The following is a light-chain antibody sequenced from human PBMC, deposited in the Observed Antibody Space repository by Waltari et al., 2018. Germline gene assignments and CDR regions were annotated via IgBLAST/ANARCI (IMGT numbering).Light chain of an antibody. Sequence: QSALAQPPSVSGSPGQSVTFSCAGDYSNIGRFDFVSWYQQHPGKVPKLLFYDVRKSPPGVSSRFSGAKACNTASLTISGLQAEDEADYYCCSYAGSFDLVFGGGTKLTVL. CDR2: DVR. CDR3: CSYAGSFDLV. CDR1: YSNIGRFDF. V-gene: IGLV2-11*01. J-gene: IGLJ2*01.